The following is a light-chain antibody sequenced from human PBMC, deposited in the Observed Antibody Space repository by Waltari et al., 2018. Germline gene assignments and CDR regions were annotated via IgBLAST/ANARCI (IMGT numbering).Light chain of an antibody. J-gene: IGKJ1*01. V-gene: IGKV1-5*03. CDR2: KAS. CDR1: QSISIW. CDR3: QQYNTLSPWT. Sequence: DIHMTHSPSTLSASVGARVTITCPASQSISIWLAWYQQKPGKAPQLLIYKASSLESGVPSRFSGSGSGTEFALTISSLQPDDFATYFCQQYNTLSPWTFGQGTKVEIK.